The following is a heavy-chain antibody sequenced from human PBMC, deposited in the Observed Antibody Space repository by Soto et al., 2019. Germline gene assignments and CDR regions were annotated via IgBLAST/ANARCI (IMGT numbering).Heavy chain of an antibody. CDR3: AKDGGSPTNPQYYFDY. J-gene: IGHJ4*02. CDR2: ISYDGSNK. D-gene: IGHD1-26*01. Sequence: QVQLVESGGGVVQPGRSLRLSCAASGFTFSSYGMHWVRQAPGKGLEWVAVISYDGSNKYYADSVKGRFTISRDNSKNTRYLQMNRLRAEDTAVYYGAKDGGSPTNPQYYFDYWGQGTLVTVSS. V-gene: IGHV3-30*18. CDR1: GFTFSSYG.